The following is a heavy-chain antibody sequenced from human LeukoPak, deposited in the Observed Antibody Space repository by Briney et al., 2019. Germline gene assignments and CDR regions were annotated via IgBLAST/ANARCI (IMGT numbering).Heavy chain of an antibody. CDR3: ARDSLFRKIVVVTVAFDY. Sequence: TGGSLRLSCAASGFTFSSYSMNWVRQAPGKGLEWVSSISSSSSYIYYAGSVKGRFTISRDNAKNSLYLQMNSLRAEDTAVYYCARDSLFRKIVVVTVAFDYWGQGTLVTVSS. V-gene: IGHV3-21*01. CDR1: GFTFSSYS. CDR2: ISSSSSYI. D-gene: IGHD2-21*02. J-gene: IGHJ4*02.